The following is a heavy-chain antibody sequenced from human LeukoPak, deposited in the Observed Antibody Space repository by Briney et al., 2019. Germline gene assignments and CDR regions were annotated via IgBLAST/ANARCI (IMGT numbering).Heavy chain of an antibody. Sequence: GGSLRLSCAASGFTFSSYSMNWVRQAPGKGLEWVSGVTGNGATTYYADSVKGRFTISRDNSRNTVYLQMNSLRAEDTAVYYCANDLGWIQLNLGRGQGTLVTVSS. CDR1: GFTFSSYS. V-gene: IGHV3-23*01. J-gene: IGHJ4*02. D-gene: IGHD5-18*01. CDR2: VTGNGATT. CDR3: ANDLGWIQLNLG.